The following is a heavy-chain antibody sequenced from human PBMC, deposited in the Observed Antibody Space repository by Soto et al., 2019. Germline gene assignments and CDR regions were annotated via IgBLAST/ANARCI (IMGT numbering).Heavy chain of an antibody. CDR2: MNPNSGNT. V-gene: IGHV1-8*01. CDR1: GYTFTSYD. Sequence: QVQLVQSGAEVQKPGASVKVSCKASGYTFTSYDINWVRQATGQGLEWMGWMNPNSGNTGYAQKFQGRVTMTRNTSISTAYMELSSLRSEDTAVYYCARGSHREVVGFYYMDVWGKGTTVTVSS. CDR3: ARGSHREVVGFYYMDV. J-gene: IGHJ6*03.